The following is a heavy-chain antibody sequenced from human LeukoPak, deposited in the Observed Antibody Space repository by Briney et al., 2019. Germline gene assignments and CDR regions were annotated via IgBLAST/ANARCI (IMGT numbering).Heavy chain of an antibody. CDR3: AGLKATRALLDL. CDR1: GGSISSSTYD. D-gene: IGHD1-26*01. CDR2: IYYSGST. J-gene: IGHJ4*02. V-gene: IGHV4-39*01. Sequence: SETLSLTCTVSGGSISSSTYDWGWIRQPPGKGLEWIATIYYSGSTYYNPSLKSRVTIAVDTSKNQFSLKLCSVTAADTAVYFCAGLKATRALLDLWGRGTLVTVSS.